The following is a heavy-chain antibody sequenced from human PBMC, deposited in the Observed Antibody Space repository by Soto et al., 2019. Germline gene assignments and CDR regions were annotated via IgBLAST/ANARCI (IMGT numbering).Heavy chain of an antibody. V-gene: IGHV4-4*07. CDR3: ARDIGSFAYGEGY. D-gene: IGHD3-10*01. CDR1: GGSINSYW. J-gene: IGHJ4*02. CDR2: VYSSGTT. Sequence: SETLSLTCSVSGGSINSYWWSWIRQPAGKGLEWIGRVYSSGTTDYNPPLNSRATMSVETSKNQFSLKLSSVTAADTAVYYCARDIGSFAYGEGYWGQGIQVTVSS.